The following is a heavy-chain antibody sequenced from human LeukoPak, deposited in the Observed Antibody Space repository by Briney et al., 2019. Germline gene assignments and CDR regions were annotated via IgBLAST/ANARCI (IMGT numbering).Heavy chain of an antibody. D-gene: IGHD1-26*01. CDR1: GFSFSTHA. CDR3: VKFRGATDHYYYYMDV. V-gene: IGHV3-23*01. J-gene: IGHJ6*03. CDR2: ISDSGGYT. Sequence: GGSLRLSCAASGFSFSTHAMTWVRQAPGKGLEWVSAISDSGGYTYSADSVKGRFTISRDNSKNTVYLQMNSLRVEDTAVYYCVKFRGATDHYYYYMDVWGKGITVTVSS.